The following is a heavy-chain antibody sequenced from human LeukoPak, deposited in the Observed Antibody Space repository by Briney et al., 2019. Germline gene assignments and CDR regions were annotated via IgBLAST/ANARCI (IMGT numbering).Heavy chain of an antibody. CDR1: GGTFSSYA. Sequence: GASVKVSCKASGGTFSSYAISWERQAPGQGLEWMGGIIPIFGTANYAQKFQGRVTITADESTSTAYMELSSLRSEDTAVYYCAREAVPAAINYYYMDVWGKGTTVTVSS. D-gene: IGHD2-2*02. CDR2: IIPIFGTA. V-gene: IGHV1-69*13. CDR3: AREAVPAAINYYYMDV. J-gene: IGHJ6*03.